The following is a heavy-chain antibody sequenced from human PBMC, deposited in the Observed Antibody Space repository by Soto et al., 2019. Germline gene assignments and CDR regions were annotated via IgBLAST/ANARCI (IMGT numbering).Heavy chain of an antibody. CDR2: IIPIFGTA. J-gene: IGHJ5*02. CDR3: AREGNWNDGWFDP. CDR1: GGTFSSYA. D-gene: IGHD1-20*01. Sequence: QVQLVQSGAEVKKPGSSVKVSCKASGGTFSSYAISWVRQAPGQGLEWMGGIIPIFGTANYAQKFQGRVTXTXAXXTSTAYMELSSLRSEDTAVYYCAREGNWNDGWFDPWGQGTLVTVSS. V-gene: IGHV1-69*05.